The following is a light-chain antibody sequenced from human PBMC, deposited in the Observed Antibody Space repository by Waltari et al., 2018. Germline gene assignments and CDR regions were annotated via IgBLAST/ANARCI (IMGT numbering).Light chain of an antibody. Sequence: QSALTQPASVSGSPGQSITISCTGSSSDVGGDDSVSWYEYHPGQAPKVIIYDVNKRPSGVSDRFSGSKSGNTASLTISGLQAEDEATFYCSSQSTTNGVIFGGGTKVTVL. J-gene: IGLJ2*01. CDR1: SSDVGGDDS. CDR2: DVN. V-gene: IGLV2-14*03. CDR3: SSQSTTNGVI.